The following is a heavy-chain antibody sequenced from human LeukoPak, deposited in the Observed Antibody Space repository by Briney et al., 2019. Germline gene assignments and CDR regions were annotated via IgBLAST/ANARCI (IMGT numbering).Heavy chain of an antibody. Sequence: GESLKISCKGSGYSFTNYWIGWVRQMPGKGLEWMGIIYPGDSDTRYSPSFQGQVTISADKSITTAYLQWSSLKASDTAMYYCARHEVGGYKEYYYYYGMDVWGQGTTVTVSS. CDR2: IYPGDSDT. V-gene: IGHV5-51*01. CDR3: ARHEVGGYKEYYYYYGMDV. J-gene: IGHJ6*02. D-gene: IGHD5-24*01. CDR1: GYSFTNYW.